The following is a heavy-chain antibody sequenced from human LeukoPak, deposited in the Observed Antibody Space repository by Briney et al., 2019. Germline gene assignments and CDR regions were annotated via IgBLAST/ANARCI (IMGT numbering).Heavy chain of an antibody. Sequence: ASVKVSCKASGYTFTSYDINWVRQATGQGLEWMGWMNPNSGNTGYAQKFQGRVILTRDTSINTAYMELSRLRSDDTAVYYCARESFSRGWYGGAFDYWGQGTLVTVSS. V-gene: IGHV1-8*02. J-gene: IGHJ4*02. CDR3: ARESFSRGWYGGAFDY. D-gene: IGHD6-19*01. CDR1: GYTFTSYD. CDR2: MNPNSGNT.